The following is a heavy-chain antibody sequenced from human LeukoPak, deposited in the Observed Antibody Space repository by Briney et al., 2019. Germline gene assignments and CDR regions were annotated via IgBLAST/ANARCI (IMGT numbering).Heavy chain of an antibody. J-gene: IGHJ4*02. Sequence: ASVKVSCKASGGTFSSYAISWVRQAPGQGLEWMGGIIPIFGTANYAQKFQGRVTITTDESTSTAYMELSSLRSEDTAVYYCASQIVGATLYYFDYWGQGTLVTVSS. CDR3: ASQIVGATLYYFDY. CDR2: IIPIFGTA. CDR1: GGTFSSYA. D-gene: IGHD1-26*01. V-gene: IGHV1-69*05.